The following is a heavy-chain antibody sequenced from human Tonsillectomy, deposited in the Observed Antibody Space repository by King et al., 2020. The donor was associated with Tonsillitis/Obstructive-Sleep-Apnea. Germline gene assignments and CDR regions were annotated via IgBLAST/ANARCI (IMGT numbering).Heavy chain of an antibody. J-gene: IGHJ3*02. D-gene: IGHD7-27*01. CDR1: RFTFSSYS. Sequence: VQLVESGGGLVKPGGSLRLSCAASRFTFSSYSMNWVRQAPGKGLEWVSFISSSSSYIYYADSVKGRFTISRDNAKNSLYLQMNSLRAEDTAVYYCARAGAGDAFDIWGQGKMVTVSS. CDR3: ARAGAGDAFDI. CDR2: ISSSSSYI. V-gene: IGHV3-21*01.